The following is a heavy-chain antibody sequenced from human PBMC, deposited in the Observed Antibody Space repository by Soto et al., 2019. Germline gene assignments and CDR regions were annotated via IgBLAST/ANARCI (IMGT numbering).Heavy chain of an antibody. V-gene: IGHV1-69*06. CDR3: ASLPGDYDFWSRVDV. CDR2: IIPIFGTA. Sequence: SVKVSCKASGGTFSSYAISWVRQAPGQGLEWMGGIIPIFGTANYAQKFQGRVTITADKSTSTAYMELSSLRSEDTAVYYRASLPGDYDFWSRVDVWGQGTTVTVSS. D-gene: IGHD3-3*01. J-gene: IGHJ6*02. CDR1: GGTFSSYA.